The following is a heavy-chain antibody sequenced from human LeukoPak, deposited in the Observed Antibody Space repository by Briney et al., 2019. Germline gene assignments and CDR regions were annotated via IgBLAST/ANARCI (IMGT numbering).Heavy chain of an antibody. V-gene: IGHV3-48*04. J-gene: IGHJ4*02. D-gene: IGHD2-2*01. CDR1: GFTFSSYS. CDR2: IVSSSSNI. Sequence: GGSLRLSCAASGFTFSSYSMNGVREAPGKGVEGVSYIVSSSSNIFYADSVKGRFTIYRDNPKNSVYLQMNRQRCVDTAVYYCAREYCSSTSCLYAYWGQGTLVAASS. CDR3: AREYCSSTSCLYAY.